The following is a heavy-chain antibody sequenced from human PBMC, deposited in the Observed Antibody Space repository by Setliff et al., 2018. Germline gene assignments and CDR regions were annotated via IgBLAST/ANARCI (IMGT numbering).Heavy chain of an antibody. CDR2: INHGGST. CDR3: ARGDATAPDY. V-gene: IGHV4-34*01. CDR1: GGSFSAYY. D-gene: IGHD2-21*02. Sequence: SETLSLTCAAYGGSFSAYYWNWIRQPPGKGLEWIGEINHGGSTNYNPSLKGRVTISVDTSKNQFSLKLNSVTAADTAVYYCARGDATAPDYWGQGTQVTVSS. J-gene: IGHJ4*02.